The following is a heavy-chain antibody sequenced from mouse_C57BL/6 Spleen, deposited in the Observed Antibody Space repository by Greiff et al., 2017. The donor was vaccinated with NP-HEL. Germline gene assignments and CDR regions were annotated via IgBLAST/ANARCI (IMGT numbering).Heavy chain of an antibody. Sequence: VQLKESGPELVKPGASVKIPCKASGYTFTDYNMDWVKQSHGKSLEWIGDINPNNGGTIYNQKFKGKATLTVDKSSSTAYMELRSLTSEDTAVYYCARDPYYGSSHWYFDVWGTGTTVTVSS. CDR1: GYTFTDYN. J-gene: IGHJ1*03. V-gene: IGHV1-18*01. D-gene: IGHD1-1*01. CDR3: ARDPYYGSSHWYFDV. CDR2: INPNNGGT.